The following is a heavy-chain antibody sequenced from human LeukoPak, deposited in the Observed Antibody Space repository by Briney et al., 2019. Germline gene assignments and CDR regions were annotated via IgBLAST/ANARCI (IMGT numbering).Heavy chain of an antibody. CDR3: ARLLVRGVGGYYQYHYMDV. J-gene: IGHJ6*03. Sequence: PGGSLRLSCAASGFTFSSYEMNWVRQPPGKGLEWIGEINHSGSTNYNPSLRSRVTISVDTSKNQFSLKLSSVTAADTAVYYCARLLVRGVGGYYQYHYMDVWGKGTTVTVSS. V-gene: IGHV4-34*01. D-gene: IGHD3-10*01. CDR1: GFTFSSYE. CDR2: INHSGST.